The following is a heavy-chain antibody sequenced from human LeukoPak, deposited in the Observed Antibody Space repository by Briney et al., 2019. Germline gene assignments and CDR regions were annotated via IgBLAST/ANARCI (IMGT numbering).Heavy chain of an antibody. V-gene: IGHV3-33*01. J-gene: IGHJ6*02. Sequence: QSGGSLRLSCAASGFTFSSYGMHWVRQAPGKGLEWVAVIWYDGSNKYYADSVKGRFTISRDNSKNTLYLQMNSLRAEDTAVYYCARDQGYSYGPTYYYYGMDVWGQGTTVTVSS. CDR2: IWYDGSNK. CDR3: ARDQGYSYGPTYYYYGMDV. CDR1: GFTFSSYG. D-gene: IGHD5-18*01.